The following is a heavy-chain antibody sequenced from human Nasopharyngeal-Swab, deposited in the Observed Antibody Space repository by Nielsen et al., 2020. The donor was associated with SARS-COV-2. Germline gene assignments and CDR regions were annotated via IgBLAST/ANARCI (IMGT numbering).Heavy chain of an antibody. CDR3: ARDHDSSGYYAEVGFDY. J-gene: IGHJ4*02. CDR2: IYYSGST. D-gene: IGHD3-22*01. Sequence: WVRQPPGKGLEWIGSIYYSGSTYYNPSLKSRVTISVDTSKNQFSLKLSSVTAADTAVYYCARDHDSSGYYAEVGFDYWGQGTLVTVSS. V-gene: IGHV4-39*07.